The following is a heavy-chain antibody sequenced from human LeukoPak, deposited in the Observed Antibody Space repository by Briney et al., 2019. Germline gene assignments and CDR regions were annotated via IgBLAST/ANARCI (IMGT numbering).Heavy chain of an antibody. CDR3: AKCGAASRTTCQESAFDM. CDR1: GFTFNSYG. J-gene: IGHJ3*02. D-gene: IGHD1-14*01. V-gene: IGHV3-30*02. Sequence: GGSLRLSCAASGFTFNSYGMRWVRQAPGKGLEWVAFIRYDGSNKYYADSVKGRFTISRDNSKNTLYLQMNSLRAEDTAVYYCAKCGAASRTTCQESAFDMWGQGTMITVSS. CDR2: IRYDGSNK.